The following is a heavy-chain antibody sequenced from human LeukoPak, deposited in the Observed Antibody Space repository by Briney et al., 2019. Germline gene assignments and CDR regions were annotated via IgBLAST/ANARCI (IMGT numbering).Heavy chain of an antibody. D-gene: IGHD6-19*01. V-gene: IGHV3-74*01. CDR2: INSDGSST. CDR1: GFTFSSYW. CDR3: ARVGYRSGWSPSGGMDV. J-gene: IGHJ6*02. Sequence: GGSLRLSCAASGFTFSSYWMHWVRQAPGKGLVWVSRINSDGSSTSYADSVKGRFTISRDNAKNTLYLQMNSLRAEDTAVYYCARVGYRSGWSPSGGMDVWGQGTTVTVSS.